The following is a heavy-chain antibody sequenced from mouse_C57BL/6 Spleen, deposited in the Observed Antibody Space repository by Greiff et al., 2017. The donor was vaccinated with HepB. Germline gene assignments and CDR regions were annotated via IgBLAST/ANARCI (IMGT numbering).Heavy chain of an antibody. V-gene: IGHV1-76*01. Sequence: QVQLQQSGAELVRPGASVKLSCKASGYTFTDYYINWVKQRPGQGLEWIARIYPGSGNTYYNEKFKGKATLTAEKSSSTAYMQLSSLTSEDSAVYFCARERLLRLYYFDYWGQGTTLTVSS. J-gene: IGHJ2*01. CDR2: IYPGSGNT. D-gene: IGHD3-2*02. CDR3: ARERLLRLYYFDY. CDR1: GYTFTDYY.